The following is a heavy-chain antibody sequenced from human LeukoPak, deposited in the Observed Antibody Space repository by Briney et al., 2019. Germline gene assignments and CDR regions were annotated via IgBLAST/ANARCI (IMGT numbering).Heavy chain of an antibody. Sequence: GGSLRLSCAASGFTFSSYSMNWVRQAPGKGLEWVSSISSSSSHIYYADSVKGRFTISRDNAKNSLYLQMNSLRAEDTAVYYCARDTSSSWYDYWGQGTLVTVSS. CDR2: ISSSSSHI. D-gene: IGHD6-13*01. V-gene: IGHV3-21*01. J-gene: IGHJ4*02. CDR1: GFTFSSYS. CDR3: ARDTSSSWYDY.